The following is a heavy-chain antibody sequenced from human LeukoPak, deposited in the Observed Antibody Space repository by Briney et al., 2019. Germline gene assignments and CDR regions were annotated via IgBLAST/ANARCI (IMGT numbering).Heavy chain of an antibody. D-gene: IGHD3-10*01. CDR1: GYTFTSYG. CDR2: ISAYNGNT. V-gene: IGHV1-18*01. CDR3: ARTTYYYGSRSYPADY. J-gene: IGHJ4*02. Sequence: ASVKVSCKASGYTFTSYGISWVRQAPGQGLEWMGWISAYNGNTNYAQKLQGRVTMTTDTSTSTAYMELRSLRSDDTAVYYCARTTYYYGSRSYPADYWGQGTLVTVSS.